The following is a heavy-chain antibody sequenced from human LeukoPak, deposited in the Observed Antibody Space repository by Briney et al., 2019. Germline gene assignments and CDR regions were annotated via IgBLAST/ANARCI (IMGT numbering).Heavy chain of an antibody. CDR2: INTSGGST. Sequence: GGSLRLSCAASGFTFSSYGMSWVRQAPGKGLEWVSAINTSGGSTYYADSVKGRFTISRDNSKNTLYLQMNSLRAEDTALYYCARDTYYYDSSGYYGFDYWGQGTLVTVSS. D-gene: IGHD3-22*01. CDR3: ARDTYYYDSSGYYGFDY. J-gene: IGHJ4*02. CDR1: GFTFSSYG. V-gene: IGHV3-23*01.